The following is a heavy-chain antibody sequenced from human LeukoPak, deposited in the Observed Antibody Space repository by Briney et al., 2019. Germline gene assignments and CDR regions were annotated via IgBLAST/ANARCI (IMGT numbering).Heavy chain of an antibody. CDR2: INHSGST. J-gene: IGHJ4*02. V-gene: IGHV4-34*01. CDR1: GGSFSGYY. D-gene: IGHD5-24*01. CDR3: ARGDGRDGYNGEY. Sequence: PSKTLSLTCAVYGGSFSGYYWSWIRQPPGKGLEWIGEINHSGSTNYNPSLKSRVTISVDTSKNQFSLKLSSVTAADTAVYYCARGDGRDGYNGEYWGQGTLVTVSS.